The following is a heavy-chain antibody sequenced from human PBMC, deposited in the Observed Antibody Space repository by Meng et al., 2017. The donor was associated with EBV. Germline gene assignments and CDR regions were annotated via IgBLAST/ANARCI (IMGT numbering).Heavy chain of an antibody. D-gene: IGHD3-10*01. CDR3: ASESGRGFTPDY. J-gene: IGHJ4*02. CDR1: GGTFRSDA. CDR2: LIPMSGAP. V-gene: IGHV1-69*01. Sequence: QVALEPSGAEVKKPGFTVKVSGRTSGGTFRSDAVSWVRQAPGQGLEWMGGLIPMSGAPHYAQKFQDRVTIIADESTSTHSMELNNLRSEDTAMYYCASESGRGFTPDYWGQGTLVTVSS.